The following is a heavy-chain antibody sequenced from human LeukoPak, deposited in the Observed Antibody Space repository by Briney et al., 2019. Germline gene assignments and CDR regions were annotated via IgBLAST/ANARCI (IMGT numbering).Heavy chain of an antibody. V-gene: IGHV4-59*11. J-gene: IGHJ6*03. Sequence: SETLSRTSTVSAGSISSHYWSWIRQPPGKGLECIGYIYYSGSTNYNPSLKSRFTISVDTHTHQLSPTLPSETAADPAVYYCARQSVWSSIAARRDYYYYLDVWGKGTTVTVSS. CDR2: IYYSGST. D-gene: IGHD6-6*01. CDR1: AGSISSHY. CDR3: ARQSVWSSIAARRDYYYYLDV.